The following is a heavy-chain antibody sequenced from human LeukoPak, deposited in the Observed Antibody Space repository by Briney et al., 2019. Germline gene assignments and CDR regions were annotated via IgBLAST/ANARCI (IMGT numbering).Heavy chain of an antibody. CDR3: ARDLAYCGGDCYPHADYYYYGMDV. CDR1: GYTFTGYY. CDR2: INPNSGGT. Sequence: ASVKVSCKASGYTFTGYYMHWVRQAPGQGLEWMGRINPNSGGTNYAQKLQGRVTVTTDTSTSTAYMELRSLRSDDTAVYYCARDLAYCGGDCYPHADYYYYGMDVWGQGTTVTVSS. J-gene: IGHJ6*02. V-gene: IGHV1-2*06. D-gene: IGHD2-21*02.